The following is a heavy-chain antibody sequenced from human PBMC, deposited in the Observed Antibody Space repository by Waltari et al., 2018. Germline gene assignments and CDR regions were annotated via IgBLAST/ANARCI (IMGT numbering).Heavy chain of an antibody. V-gene: IGHV2-26*01. CDR1: GFPLSNARMG. Sequence: QVTLKESGPVLVKPTETLTRTCTASGFPLSNARMGVSWIGQPPGKAMEWLAHIFSNDEKSYSTSLKSRLTISKDTSKSQVVLTMTNMDPVDTATYYCARTERITIFGVVIKSYYGMDVWGQGTTVTVSS. CDR2: IFSNDEK. D-gene: IGHD3-3*01. CDR3: ARTERITIFGVVIKSYYGMDV. J-gene: IGHJ6*02.